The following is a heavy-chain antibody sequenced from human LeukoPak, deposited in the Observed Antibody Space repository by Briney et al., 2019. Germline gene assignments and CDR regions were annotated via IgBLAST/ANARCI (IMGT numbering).Heavy chain of an antibody. CDR3: ARQSGNRGILTGYYSFDY. V-gene: IGHV3-74*01. J-gene: IGHJ4*02. D-gene: IGHD3-9*01. Sequence: PGGSLRLSCAASGFTFSSYWMHWVRQAPGEGLVWVSRINSEGSSTSYADSVKGRFTISRDNAKNTLYLQMNSLRADDTAVYYCARQSGNRGILTGYYSFDYWGQGSLVSVSS. CDR1: GFTFSSYW. CDR2: INSEGSST.